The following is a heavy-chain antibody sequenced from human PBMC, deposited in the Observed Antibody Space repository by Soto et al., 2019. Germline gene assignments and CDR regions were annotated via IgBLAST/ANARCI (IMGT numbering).Heavy chain of an antibody. CDR2: IIPILGIA. D-gene: IGHD6-13*01. J-gene: IGHJ5*02. CDR1: GVTFSSYT. CDR3: AGHSSSWYP. V-gene: IGHV1-69*02. Sequence: SVKVCCKASGVTFSSYTIRWVRQAPGQGLEWMGRIIPILGIANYAQKFQGRVTITADKSTSTAYMELSSLRSEDTAVYYCAGHSSSWYPWGQGTLVTVSS.